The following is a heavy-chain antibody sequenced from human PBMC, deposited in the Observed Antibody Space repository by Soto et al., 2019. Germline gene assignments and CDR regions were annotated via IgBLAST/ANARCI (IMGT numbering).Heavy chain of an antibody. CDR2: INPNSGGT. CDR1: GYTFTGYY. Sequence: QVQLVQSGAEVKKPGASVKVSCKASGYTFTGYYMHWVRQAPGQGLEWMGWINPNSGGTNYAQKFQGRVTMTRDTSISTAYMELSRLRSDDTAVYYCARESGVTGYYYGSGSPLWGFDYWGQGTLVTVSS. CDR3: ARESGVTGYYYGSGSPLWGFDY. D-gene: IGHD3-10*01. V-gene: IGHV1-2*02. J-gene: IGHJ4*02.